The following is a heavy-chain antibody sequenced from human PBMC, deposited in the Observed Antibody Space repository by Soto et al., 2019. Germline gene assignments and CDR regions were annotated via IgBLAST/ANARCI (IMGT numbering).Heavy chain of an antibody. Sequence: SETLSLTCTVSGGSISNGNYYWTWIRHLPGKGLEWIGNIYYTGSTSYNPSLKSRVTISIDTSKNQFSLKLRSVVAADTAMYYCAKNEKRRPWFEPWGQGTLXT. CDR1: GGSISNGNYY. CDR3: AKNEKRRPWFEP. J-gene: IGHJ5*02. V-gene: IGHV4-31*03. CDR2: IYYTGST.